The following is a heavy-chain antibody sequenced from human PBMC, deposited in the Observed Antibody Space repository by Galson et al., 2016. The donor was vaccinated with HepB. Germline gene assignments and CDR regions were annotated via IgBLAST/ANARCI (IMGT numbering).Heavy chain of an antibody. Sequence: SLRLSCAASGFTFSTYGMHWVRQAPGKGLEWVSAISGSGGSTYYADSVKGRFTISRDNSKNTLYLQMNSLRAEDTAVYYCAKAQGWLRLNFWYYFDYWGQGTLVTVSS. J-gene: IGHJ4*02. CDR1: GFTFSTYG. V-gene: IGHV3-23*01. D-gene: IGHD5-12*01. CDR2: ISGSGGST. CDR3: AKAQGWLRLNFWYYFDY.